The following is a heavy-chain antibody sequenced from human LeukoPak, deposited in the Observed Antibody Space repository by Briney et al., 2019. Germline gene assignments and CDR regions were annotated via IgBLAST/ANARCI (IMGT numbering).Heavy chain of an antibody. J-gene: IGHJ6*02. V-gene: IGHV3-66*01. D-gene: IGHD4-23*01. CDR1: GLTVSSNY. CDR3: ARDRAVVTPEYYYYGMDV. CDR2: IYSGGST. Sequence: PGGSLRLSCAASGLTVSSNYMSWVRQAPGKGLEWVSVIYSGGSTYYADSVKGRFTISRDNSKNTLYLQMNSLRAEDTAVYYCARDRAVVTPEYYYYGMDVWGQGTTVTVSS.